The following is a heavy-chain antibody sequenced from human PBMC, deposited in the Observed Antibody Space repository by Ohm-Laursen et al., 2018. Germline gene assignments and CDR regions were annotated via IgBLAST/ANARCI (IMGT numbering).Heavy chain of an antibody. CDR3: ARGVAVAGNPNWFDP. J-gene: IGHJ5*02. CDR2: ISYDGSNK. Sequence: SLRLSCAASGFSFSNYGMHWVRQAPGKGLEWVAVISYDGSNKYYVDSVKGRFTISRDNSKNTLYLEMNGLRAEDTAVYHCARGVAVAGNPNWFDPWGQGTLVTVSS. D-gene: IGHD6-19*01. V-gene: IGHV3-30*03. CDR1: GFSFSNYG.